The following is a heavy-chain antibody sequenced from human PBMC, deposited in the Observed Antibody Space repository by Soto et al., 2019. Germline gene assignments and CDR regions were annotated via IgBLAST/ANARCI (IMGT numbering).Heavy chain of an antibody. CDR3: ASGEIGDTIFGVPTVAYYYGLDV. Sequence: SETPSLTCTVSSISVLSGTYYLFFMRQPSWHGLEWIGYIHDSGGTKYNPSLKNRVTISVDTSKNQFSLKLTSVTAADTGVYYCASGEIGDTIFGVPTVAYYYGLDVWGQGTTVTVSS. CDR1: SISVLSGTYY. J-gene: IGHJ6*02. CDR2: IHDSGGT. D-gene: IGHD3-3*01. V-gene: IGHV4-61*01.